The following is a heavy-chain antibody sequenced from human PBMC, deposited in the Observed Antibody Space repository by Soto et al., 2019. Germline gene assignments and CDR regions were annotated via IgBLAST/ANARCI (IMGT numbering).Heavy chain of an antibody. Sequence: QVQLQQWGAGLLKPSETLSLTCAVYGGSFSGYYWSWIRQPPGKGLEWIGEINHSGSTNYNPSLKSRVTIAVDTSKNQFSLKLSSVTAADTAVYYCARFDGRTDRFDAGWYFDLWGRGTLVTVSS. CDR3: ARFDGRTDRFDAGWYFDL. CDR1: GGSFSGYY. D-gene: IGHD3-22*01. J-gene: IGHJ2*01. CDR2: INHSGST. V-gene: IGHV4-34*01.